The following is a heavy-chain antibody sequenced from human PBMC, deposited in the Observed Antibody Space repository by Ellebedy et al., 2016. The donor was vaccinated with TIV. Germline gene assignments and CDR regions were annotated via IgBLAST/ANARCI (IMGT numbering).Heavy chain of an antibody. V-gene: IGHV3-23*01. CDR2: ISKSGDET. CDR1: GFTFSNYA. D-gene: IGHD6-19*01. Sequence: GESLKISCEASGFTFSNYAMGWVRQAPGKGLEWVSTISKSGDETFYSDSVQGRFTISRDNSKNTVYLQVISLRAEDTAVFYCAKDSGRRGWYFDYWGQGTPVTVSS. CDR3: AKDSGRRGWYFDY. J-gene: IGHJ4*02.